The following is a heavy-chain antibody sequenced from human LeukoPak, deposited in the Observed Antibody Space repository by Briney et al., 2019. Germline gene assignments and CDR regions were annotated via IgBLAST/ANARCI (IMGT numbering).Heavy chain of an antibody. CDR2: ISYDGSNK. Sequence: PGGSLKLSCAASGFTFSSYAMHWVRQAPGKGLEWVAVISYDGSNKYYADSVKGRFTISRDNSKNTLYLQMNSLRAEDTAVYYCARDGGDYVWGSYRYSPDFDYWGQGTLVTVSS. J-gene: IGHJ4*02. V-gene: IGHV3-30-3*01. CDR3: ARDGGDYVWGSYRYSPDFDY. CDR1: GFTFSSYA. D-gene: IGHD3-16*02.